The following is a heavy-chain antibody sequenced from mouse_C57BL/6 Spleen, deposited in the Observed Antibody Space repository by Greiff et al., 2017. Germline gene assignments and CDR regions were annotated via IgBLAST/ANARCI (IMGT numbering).Heavy chain of an antibody. D-gene: IGHD4-1*01. CDR1: GFSFSDYG. CDR3: ARTGLDY. V-gene: IGHV5-17*01. CDR2: ISSGSSTI. J-gene: IGHJ2*01. Sequence: EVQLVESGRGLVKPGGSLKLSCAASGFSFSDYGMHWVRQAPEKGLEWVAYISSGSSTIYYADTVKGRFTISRDNAKNTLFLHMTSLRSEDTAMYYCARTGLDYWGQGTTLTVSS.